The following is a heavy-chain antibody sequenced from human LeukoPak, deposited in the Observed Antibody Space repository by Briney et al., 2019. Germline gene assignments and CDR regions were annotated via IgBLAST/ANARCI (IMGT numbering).Heavy chain of an antibody. CDR1: GYTFTGYY. CDR2: INPNSGGT. V-gene: IGHV1-2*02. J-gene: IGHJ4*02. Sequence: ASVKVSCKASGYTFTGYYMHWMRQAPGQGLEWMGWINPNSGGTNYAQKFQGRVTMTRDTSISTAYMELSRLRSDDTAVYYCARDRDSSGWLSSWGQGTLVTVSS. D-gene: IGHD6-19*01. CDR3: ARDRDSSGWLSS.